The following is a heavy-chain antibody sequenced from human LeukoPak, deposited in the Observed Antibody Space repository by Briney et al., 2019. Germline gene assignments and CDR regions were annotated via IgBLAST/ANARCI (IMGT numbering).Heavy chain of an antibody. V-gene: IGHV1-69*06. D-gene: IGHD3-9*01. J-gene: IGHJ6*03. CDR1: GGTFSSYA. CDR2: IIPIFGTA. CDR3: ARDGIIRIIRYFDLVYYYYYMDV. Sequence: SVKVSCKASGGTFSSYAISWVRQAPGQGLEWMGGIIPIFGTANYAQKFQGRVTITADKSTSTAYMELSRLRSDDTAVYYCARDGIIRIIRYFDLVYYYYYMDVWGKGTTVTISS.